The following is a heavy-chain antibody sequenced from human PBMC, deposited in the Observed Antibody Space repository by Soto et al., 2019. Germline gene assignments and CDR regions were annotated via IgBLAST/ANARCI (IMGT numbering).Heavy chain of an antibody. J-gene: IGHJ6*02. V-gene: IGHV4-31*03. CDR2: IYYSGST. Sequence: QVQLQESGPGLVKPSQTLSLTCTVSGGSISSGGYYWSWIRQHPGKGLEWIGYIYYSGSTYYNPSLKSRVTISVDTSKNQFSLKLSSVTVADTAVYYCARDGRSYGDFGLPGGMYYYYGMDVWGQGTTVTVSS. CDR3: ARDGRSYGDFGLPGGMYYYYGMDV. D-gene: IGHD1-26*01. CDR1: GGSISSGGYY.